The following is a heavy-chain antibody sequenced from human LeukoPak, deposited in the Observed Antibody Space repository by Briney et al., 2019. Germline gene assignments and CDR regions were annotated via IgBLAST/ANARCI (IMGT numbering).Heavy chain of an antibody. D-gene: IGHD5-18*01. CDR3: AKVPSGYSYGYDYFDY. CDR2: IYSGGTT. J-gene: IGHJ4*02. Sequence: GGSLRLSCAASGFTVSSNYMSWVRQAPGKGLEWVSVIYSGGTTYYADSVKGRFTISRDNSKNTLYLQMNSLRAEDTAVYYCAKVPSGYSYGYDYFDYWGQGTLVTVSS. CDR1: GFTVSSNY. V-gene: IGHV3-53*05.